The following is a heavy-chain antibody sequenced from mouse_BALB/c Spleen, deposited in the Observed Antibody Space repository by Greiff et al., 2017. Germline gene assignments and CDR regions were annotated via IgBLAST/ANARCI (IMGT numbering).Heavy chain of an antibody. CDR3: ARDLGYGNLFDY. D-gene: IGHD2-1*01. J-gene: IGHJ2*01. V-gene: IGHV5-17*02. CDR2: ISSGSSTI. CDR1: GFTFSSFG. Sequence: EVMLVESGGGLVQPGGSRKLSCAASGFTFSSFGMHWVRQAPEKGLEWVAYISSGSSTIYYADTVKGRFTISRDNPKNTLFLQMTSLRSEDTAMYYCARDLGYGNLFDYWGQGTTLTVSS.